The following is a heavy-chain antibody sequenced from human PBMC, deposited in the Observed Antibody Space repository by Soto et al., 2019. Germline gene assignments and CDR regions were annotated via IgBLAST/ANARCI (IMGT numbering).Heavy chain of an antibody. V-gene: IGHV3-30*18. D-gene: IGHD3-10*01. CDR1: GFTFSSYG. CDR3: AKDLVLWFGEARPSLNFDP. CDR2: ISYDGSNK. J-gene: IGHJ5*02. Sequence: HPGGSLRLSCAASGFTFSSYGMHWVRQAPGKGLEWVAVISYDGSNKYYADSVKGRFTISRDNSKNTLYLQMNSLRAEDTAVYYCAKDLVLWFGEARPSLNFDPWGQGTLVTVSS.